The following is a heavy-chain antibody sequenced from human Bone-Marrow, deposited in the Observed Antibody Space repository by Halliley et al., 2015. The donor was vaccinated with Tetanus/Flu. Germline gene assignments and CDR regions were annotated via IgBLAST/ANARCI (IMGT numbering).Heavy chain of an antibody. CDR3: VRDLRDIRVFGSGWHP. V-gene: IGHV4-4*02. CDR2: IFGEGSP. J-gene: IGHJ5*02. Sequence: GEIFGEGSPNSNPSLKSRVPIFVDKSKNQFSLRLTSVTAADTAMYYCVRDLRDIRVFGSGWHPWGQGILVTVSS. D-gene: IGHD6-19*01.